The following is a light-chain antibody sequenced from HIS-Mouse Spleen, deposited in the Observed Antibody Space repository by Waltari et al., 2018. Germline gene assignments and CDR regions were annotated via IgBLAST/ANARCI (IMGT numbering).Light chain of an antibody. CDR2: SNN. Sequence: QSVLTQPPSASGTPGQRVTISCSGSSSNIGSNTVNWYQQLPGTAPKRLTYSNNQRPSGVPDRFSGSKSGTSASLAISGLQSEDEADYYCAAWDDSLNGAVFGGGTQLTAL. J-gene: IGLJ7*02. CDR1: SSNIGSNT. V-gene: IGLV1-44*01. CDR3: AAWDDSLNGAV.